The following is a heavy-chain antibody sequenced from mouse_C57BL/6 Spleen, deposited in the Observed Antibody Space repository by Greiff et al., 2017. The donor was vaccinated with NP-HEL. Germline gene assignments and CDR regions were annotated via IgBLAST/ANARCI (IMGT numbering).Heavy chain of an antibody. V-gene: IGHV5-12*01. D-gene: IGHD4-1*01. Sequence: EVQLVESGGGLVQPGGSLKLSCAASGFTFSDYYMYWVRQTPEKRLEWVAYISNGGGSTYYPDTVKGRFTISRDNAKNTLYLQMSRLKSEDTAMYYCARQVVTRTGTYYFDYWGQGTTLTVSS. CDR2: ISNGGGST. CDR1: GFTFSDYY. J-gene: IGHJ2*01. CDR3: ARQVVTRTGTYYFDY.